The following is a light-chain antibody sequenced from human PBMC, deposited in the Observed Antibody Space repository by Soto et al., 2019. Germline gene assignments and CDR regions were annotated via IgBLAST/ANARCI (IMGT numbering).Light chain of an antibody. CDR2: DAS. CDR1: QSISSW. Sequence: DIQMTQSPSTLSASVGDRVTITCRASQSISSWLARYQQKPGRARKLLIYDASSLESGVPSRFSGSGSGTEFTLTISSLQPDDFATYYCQQYNSFSYTFGQGTKLEI. CDR3: QQYNSFSYT. V-gene: IGKV1-5*01. J-gene: IGKJ2*01.